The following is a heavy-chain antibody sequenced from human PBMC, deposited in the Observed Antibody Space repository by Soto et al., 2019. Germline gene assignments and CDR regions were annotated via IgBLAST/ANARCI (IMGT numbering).Heavy chain of an antibody. CDR3: ARGLAYDRPITVAEPFDS. D-gene: IGHD6-19*01. CDR2: IYYSGST. Sequence: SETLSLTCTVSGGSISSGGYYWSWIRQHPGKGLEWIGYIYYSGSTYYNPSLKSRVTISVDTSKNHVSLKLSSVTAADSATYFCARGLAYDRPITVAEPFDSWGQGTLVTVSS. J-gene: IGHJ4*02. V-gene: IGHV4-31*03. CDR1: GGSISSGGYY.